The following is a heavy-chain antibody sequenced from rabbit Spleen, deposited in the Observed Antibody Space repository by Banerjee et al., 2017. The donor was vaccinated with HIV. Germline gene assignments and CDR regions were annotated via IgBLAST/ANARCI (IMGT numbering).Heavy chain of an antibody. D-gene: IGHD4-1*01. J-gene: IGHJ3*01. CDR3: ARDLTGVIGWNFGW. CDR2: IDPLFGIT. V-gene: IGHV1S7*01. CDR1: GFTLSSYY. Sequence: QSLEESGGDLVKPGASLTLTCKASGFTLSSYYMNWVRQAPGKGLEWIGYIDPLFGITYYANWVNGRFSISRENAQNTVFLQMTSLTAADTATYFCARDLTGVIGWNFGWWGQGTLVTVS.